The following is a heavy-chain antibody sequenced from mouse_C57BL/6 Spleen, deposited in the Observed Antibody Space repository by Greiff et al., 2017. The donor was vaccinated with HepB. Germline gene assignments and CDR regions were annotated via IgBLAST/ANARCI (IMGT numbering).Heavy chain of an antibody. CDR3: ARGNYGSSYDYFDY. J-gene: IGHJ2*01. CDR1: GFTFSDYG. CDR2: ISSGSSTI. V-gene: IGHV5-17*01. D-gene: IGHD1-1*01. Sequence: EVMLVESGGGLVKPGGSLKLSCAASGFTFSDYGMHWVRQAPEKGLEWVAYISSGSSTIYYADTVKGRFTISRDNAKNTLFLQMTSLRSEDTAMYYCARGNYGSSYDYFDYWGQGTTLTVSS.